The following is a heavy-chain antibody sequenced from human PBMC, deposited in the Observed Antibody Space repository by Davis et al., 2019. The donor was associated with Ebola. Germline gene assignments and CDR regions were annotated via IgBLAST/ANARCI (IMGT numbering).Heavy chain of an antibody. J-gene: IGHJ6*03. CDR3: ARDGASRRFLDPVFYMDV. Sequence: ASVKVSCKASGYTFTGYYMHWVRQAPGQGLEWMGWISAYNGNTNYAQKFQGRVTITRDTSASTAYMELSSLRSEDTAVYYCARDGASRRFLDPVFYMDVWGKGTTVTVSS. D-gene: IGHD3-3*01. CDR2: ISAYNGNT. V-gene: IGHV1-3*01. CDR1: GYTFTGYY.